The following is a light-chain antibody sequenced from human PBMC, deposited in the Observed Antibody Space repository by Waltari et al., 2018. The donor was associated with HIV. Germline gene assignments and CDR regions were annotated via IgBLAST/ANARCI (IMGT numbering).Light chain of an antibody. Sequence: QSALTQPASVSGSPGQSITISCTGTSSDVGSYNLVSWYQQHPGKAPKLMIYEVSKRPSGVSTRFSGSKSGTTASLTISGLQAEDEADYYCCSYAGSSTHVVFGGGTKLTVL. CDR2: EVS. V-gene: IGLV2-23*02. CDR3: CSYAGSSTHVV. J-gene: IGLJ2*01. CDR1: SSDVGSYNL.